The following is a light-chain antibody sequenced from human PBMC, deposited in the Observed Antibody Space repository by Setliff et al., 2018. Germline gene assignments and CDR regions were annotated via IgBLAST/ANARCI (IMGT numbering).Light chain of an antibody. CDR1: SSDVGGYNR. CDR2: EVT. J-gene: IGLJ1*01. CDR3: GSYAGYNNFYV. Sequence: QSALAQPPSASGSPGQSVTISCTGTSSDVGGYNRVSWYQQYPGKAPKVMIYEVTKRPSGVPDRFSGSKSSNTASLTVSGLQAEDEGDYYCGSYAGYNNFYVFGTGTKVTVL. V-gene: IGLV2-8*01.